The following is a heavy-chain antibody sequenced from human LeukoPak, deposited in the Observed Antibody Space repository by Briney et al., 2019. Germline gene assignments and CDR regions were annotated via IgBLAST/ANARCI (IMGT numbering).Heavy chain of an antibody. CDR2: IYDRGNT. CDR3: ARGTAYSGSYSKRAIFDY. J-gene: IGHJ4*02. D-gene: IGHD1-26*01. V-gene: IGHV4-30-4*01. Sequence: PSQTLSLTCTVSGDSISSGDYYWSWIRQPPGKGLEWIGYIYDRGNTYYNPSLKSRVTISLDTSKNQFSLKLTSVTAADTAVYYCARGTAYSGSYSKRAIFDYWGQGTLVTVSS. CDR1: GDSISSGDYY.